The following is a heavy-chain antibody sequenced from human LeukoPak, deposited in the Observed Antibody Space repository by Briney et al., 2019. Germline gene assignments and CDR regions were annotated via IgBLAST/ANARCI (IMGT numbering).Heavy chain of an antibody. CDR2: IYYSGST. CDR1: GGSISSYY. CDR3: ARVGTINWFDP. J-gene: IGHJ5*02. Sequence: SETLSLTCTVSGGSISSYYWSWIRQPPGKGLEWIGYIYYSGSTSYNPSLKSRVTISVDTSKNQFSLKLSSVTAADTAVYYCARVGTINWFDPWGQGTLVTVSS. V-gene: IGHV4-59*01. D-gene: IGHD2-8*01.